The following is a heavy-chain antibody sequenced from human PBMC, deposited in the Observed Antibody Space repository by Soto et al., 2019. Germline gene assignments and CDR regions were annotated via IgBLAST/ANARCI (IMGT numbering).Heavy chain of an antibody. J-gene: IGHJ4*02. V-gene: IGHV3-30-3*01. Sequence: WGSLILSCAASGFTFSSHTMHWVRQAPGKGLEWLSLMSHDGNIKFYADSVKGRFTISRDNSKNTLYLQMNNLRAEDTALYYCASTQFLIIVPRGNYWGQGTLVTVSS. D-gene: IGHD2-2*01. CDR1: GFTFSSHT. CDR2: MSHDGNIK. CDR3: ASTQFLIIVPRGNY.